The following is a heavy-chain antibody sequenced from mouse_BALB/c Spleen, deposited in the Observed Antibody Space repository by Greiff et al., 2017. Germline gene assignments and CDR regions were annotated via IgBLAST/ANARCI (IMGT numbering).Heavy chain of an antibody. D-gene: IGHD1-1*01. J-gene: IGHJ4*01. CDR3: ERGGTVRAMDY. V-gene: IGHV5-17*02. Sequence: EVQGVESGGGLVQPGGSRKLSCAASGFTFSSFGMHWVRQAPEKGLEWVAYISSGSSTIYYADTVKGRFTISRDNPKNTLFLQMTSLRSEDTAMYYCERGGTVRAMDYWGQGTSVTVSS. CDR1: GFTFSSFG. CDR2: ISSGSSTI.